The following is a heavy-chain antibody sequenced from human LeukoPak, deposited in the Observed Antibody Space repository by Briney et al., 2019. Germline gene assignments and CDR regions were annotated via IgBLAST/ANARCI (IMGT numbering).Heavy chain of an antibody. J-gene: IGHJ4*02. V-gene: IGHV4-34*01. CDR2: INHSGST. D-gene: IGHD1-26*01. CDR3: ASSASYG. CDR1: GGSFSGYY. Sequence: PSETLSLTCAVYGGSFSGYYWSWIRQPPGKGLEWIGEINHSGSTNYNPSLKSRVTISVDTSKNQFSLKLSSVTAAGTAVYYCASSASYGWGQGTLVTVSS.